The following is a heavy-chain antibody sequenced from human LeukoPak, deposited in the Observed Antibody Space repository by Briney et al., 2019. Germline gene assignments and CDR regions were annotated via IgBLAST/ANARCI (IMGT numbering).Heavy chain of an antibody. Sequence: AESLRLACSGSGFTFCSYCWHRGPQAPGKEGVGVVDIRYDSSNNYYADSLKSLFTISRNNSKNQLYLHLNTVRAADTAVYYRPKGSRSLSGSSGCYYSGSFDMCRERTMLTLPS. CDR3: PKGSRSLSGSSGCYYSGSFDM. D-gene: IGHD3-22*01. J-gene: IGHJ3*02. CDR2: IRYDSSNN. CDR1: GFTFCSYC. V-gene: IGHV3-30*18.